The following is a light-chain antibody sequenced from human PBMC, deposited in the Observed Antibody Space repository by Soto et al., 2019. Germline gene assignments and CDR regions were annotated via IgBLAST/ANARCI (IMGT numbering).Light chain of an antibody. J-gene: IGKJ1*01. CDR2: DAS. Sequence: EIVMKQSPGTLSVSPGERATLSCRASQSVSINLAWYQQKPGQAPRLLIYDASTRATGIPARFSGSGSGTEFTLTISSLQPDDFATYYCQQYNSYRTFGQGTKVDIK. V-gene: IGKV3D-15*01. CDR3: QQYNSYRT. CDR1: QSVSIN.